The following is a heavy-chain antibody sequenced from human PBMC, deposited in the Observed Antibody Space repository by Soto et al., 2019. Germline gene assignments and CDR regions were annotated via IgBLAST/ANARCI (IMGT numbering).Heavy chain of an antibody. CDR1: GFTFDDYA. J-gene: IGHJ4*02. V-gene: IGHV3-9*01. CDR2: ISWNSDNI. CDR3: ATTTAFDN. Sequence: LRLSCAASGFTFDDYAMHWVRQAPGKGLEWVSGISWNSDNIGYADSVKGRFTISRDNVKNSLYLQMNSLRAEDTALYYCATTTAFDNWGQGTLVTVSS. D-gene: IGHD4-17*01.